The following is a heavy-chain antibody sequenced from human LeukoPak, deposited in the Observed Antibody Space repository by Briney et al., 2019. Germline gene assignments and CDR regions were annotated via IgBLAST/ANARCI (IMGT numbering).Heavy chain of an antibody. CDR3: ARDCTNGVCYGTDFDY. D-gene: IGHD2-8*01. Sequence: GGSLRLSCAASGFTFSSYGMHWVRQAPGKRLEWVAVIWYDGSNKYYADSVKGRFTISRDNSKNTLYLQMNSLRAEDTAVYYCARDCTNGVCYGTDFDYWGQGTLVTVSS. V-gene: IGHV3-33*01. CDR1: GFTFSSYG. CDR2: IWYDGSNK. J-gene: IGHJ4*02.